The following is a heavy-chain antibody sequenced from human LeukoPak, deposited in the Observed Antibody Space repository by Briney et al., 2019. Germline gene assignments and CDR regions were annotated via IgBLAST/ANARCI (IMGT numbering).Heavy chain of an antibody. CDR2: IIPIFGTA. V-gene: IGHV1-69*06. CDR1: GGTFSSCA. CDR3: AREGDGSYLDY. Sequence: ASAKVSCTASGGTFSSCAISWVRQAPGQGLEWMGGIIPIFGTANYAQKFQGRVSITADKSTSTAYMELSSLRSEDTAVYYCAREGDGSYLDYWGQGTLVTVSS. D-gene: IGHD1-26*01. J-gene: IGHJ4*02.